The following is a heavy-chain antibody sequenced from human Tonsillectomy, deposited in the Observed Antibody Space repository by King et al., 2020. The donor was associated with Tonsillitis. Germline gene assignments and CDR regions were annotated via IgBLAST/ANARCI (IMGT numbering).Heavy chain of an antibody. CDR2: NHPGDSDT. CDR1: GYSFTTYW. V-gene: IGHV5-51*03. CDR3: ARRGIAHAWDL. Sequence: QLVQSGAEVKKPGESLKISCKASGYSFTTYWIGWVRQMPGKGLEWMGMNHPGDSDTRYSPSFQGQVAISADESISTAYLQWSSLKASDTAMYYCARRGIAHAWDLWGQGTTVTVSS. J-gene: IGHJ3*01. D-gene: IGHD3-16*01.